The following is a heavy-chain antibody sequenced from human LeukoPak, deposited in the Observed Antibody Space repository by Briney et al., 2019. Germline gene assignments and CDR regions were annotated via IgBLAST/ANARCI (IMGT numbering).Heavy chain of an antibody. V-gene: IGHV1-69*13. Sequence: SVKVSCKASGGTFSGYAISWVRQAPGQGLEWMGGIIPIFGTANYAQKFQGRVTITADESTSTAYMELSSLRSEDTAVYYCARPVVTTYALDIWGQGTMVTVSS. CDR3: ARPVVTTYALDI. CDR2: IIPIFGTA. J-gene: IGHJ3*02. CDR1: GGTFSGYA. D-gene: IGHD2-21*02.